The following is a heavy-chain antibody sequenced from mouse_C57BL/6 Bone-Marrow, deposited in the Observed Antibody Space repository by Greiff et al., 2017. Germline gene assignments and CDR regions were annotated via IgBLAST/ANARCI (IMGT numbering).Heavy chain of an antibody. CDR2: IDPENGDT. V-gene: IGHV14-4*01. D-gene: IGHD1-1*01. CDR3: TNYCSSADDY. CDR1: GFNFKDDY. Sequence: EVQLQQSGAELVRPGASVKLSCTASGFNFKDDYMHWVKQRPEQGLEWIGWIDPENGDTEYATKFQGKATLTADTSSNTAYLQLSSLASADTAVTYCTNYCSSADDYWGPGTTLTVAS. J-gene: IGHJ2*01.